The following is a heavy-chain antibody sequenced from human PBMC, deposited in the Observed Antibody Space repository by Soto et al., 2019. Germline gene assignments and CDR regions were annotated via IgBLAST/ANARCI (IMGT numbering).Heavy chain of an antibody. J-gene: IGHJ4*02. CDR1: GGSISSYY. V-gene: IGHV4-59*01. D-gene: IGHD4-17*01. CDR3: ARTTVTSFDY. CDR2: IYYSGST. Sequence: SETLSLTCTVSGGSISSYYWSWIRQPPGKGLEWIGYIYYSGSTNYNPSLKSRVTISVDTSKNQFSLKLSSVTAADTAVYYCARTTVTSFDYWGQGTLVTVSS.